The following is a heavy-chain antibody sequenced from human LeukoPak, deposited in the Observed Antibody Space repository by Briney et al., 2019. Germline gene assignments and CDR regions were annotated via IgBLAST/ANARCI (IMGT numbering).Heavy chain of an antibody. CDR3: ARGYTGFDY. Sequence: GGSLRLSCAAPGFTFSSYWMHWVRQAPGKGLVWVSRINSDGSRTSYADSVKGRFTISRDNAKNTLYLQMNSMRAEDTAVYYCARGYTGFDYWGQGILVTVSS. CDR2: INSDGSRT. V-gene: IGHV3-74*01. J-gene: IGHJ4*02. D-gene: IGHD1-26*01. CDR1: GFTFSSYW.